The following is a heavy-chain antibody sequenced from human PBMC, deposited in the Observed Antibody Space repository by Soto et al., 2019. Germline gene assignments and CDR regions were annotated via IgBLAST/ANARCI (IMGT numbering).Heavy chain of an antibody. Sequence: QVQLQESGPGLVKPSETLSLTCTVSGGSISSYYWSWIRQPPGKGLEWIGYIYYSGSTNYNPSLKSRFTISVDTSKNQFSLKLSSVTAADTAVYYCARADPYGDYDLFDYWGQGTLVTVSS. CDR1: GGSISSYY. J-gene: IGHJ4*02. CDR2: IYYSGST. V-gene: IGHV4-59*01. CDR3: ARADPYGDYDLFDY. D-gene: IGHD4-17*01.